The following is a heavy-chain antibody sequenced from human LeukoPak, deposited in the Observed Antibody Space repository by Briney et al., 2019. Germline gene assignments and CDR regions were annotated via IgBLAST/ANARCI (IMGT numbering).Heavy chain of an antibody. CDR3: ARRRYSGSYDTPCFDY. CDR2: ISAYNGNT. V-gene: IGHV1-18*01. J-gene: IGHJ4*02. Sequence: GASVKVSCKASGGTFSSYAISWVRQAPGQGLEWMGWISAYNGNTNYAQKLQGRVTMTTDTSTSTAYMELRSLRSDDTAVYYCARRRYSGSYDTPCFDYWGQGTLVTVSS. D-gene: IGHD1-26*01. CDR1: GGTFSSYA.